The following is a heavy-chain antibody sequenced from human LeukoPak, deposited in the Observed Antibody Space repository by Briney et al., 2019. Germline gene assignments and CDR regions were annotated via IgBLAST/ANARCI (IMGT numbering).Heavy chain of an antibody. V-gene: IGHV4-59*08. D-gene: IGHD2-15*01. CDR2: IYYSGST. CDR1: GGSISNYY. CDR3: ARPREGHPCSDFVA. J-gene: IGHJ5*02. Sequence: SETLSLTCTVSGGSISNYYWSWIRQPPGKGLEWIGYIYYSGSTNYNPSLKSRVTMSVDTSKNHFSLNLSSVTAADTAVYYCARPREGHPCSDFVAWGQGTLVTVSS.